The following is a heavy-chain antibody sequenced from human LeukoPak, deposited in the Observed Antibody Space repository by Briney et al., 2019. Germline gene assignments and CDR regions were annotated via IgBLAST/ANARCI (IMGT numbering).Heavy chain of an antibody. CDR1: GGTFSSYA. Sequence: GASAKVSCKASGGTFSSYAISWVRQAPGQGLEWMGGIIPIFGTANYAQKFQGRVTINTDEPTSTAYMELSSLRSEDTAVYYCARSLSPWSGYYGVFPYYYYYMDVWGKGTTVTVSS. CDR2: IIPIFGTA. V-gene: IGHV1-69*05. CDR3: ARSLSPWSGYYGVFPYYYYYMDV. J-gene: IGHJ6*03. D-gene: IGHD3-3*01.